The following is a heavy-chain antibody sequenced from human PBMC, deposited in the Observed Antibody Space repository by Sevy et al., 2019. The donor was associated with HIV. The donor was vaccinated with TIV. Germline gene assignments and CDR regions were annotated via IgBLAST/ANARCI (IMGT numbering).Heavy chain of an antibody. CDR1: GFSFSGYA. D-gene: IGHD2-8*01. Sequence: GGSLRLSCAASGFSFSGYAMSWVRQAPGKGLEWVSSVSGSGDTTKYADSVKGRFTLSRENSKNTLYLQMNSLRAEDTAIYYCARDPRMYGDYLLAYFDYWGQGTLVTVSS. J-gene: IGHJ4*02. CDR2: VSGSGDTT. CDR3: ARDPRMYGDYLLAYFDY. V-gene: IGHV3-23*01.